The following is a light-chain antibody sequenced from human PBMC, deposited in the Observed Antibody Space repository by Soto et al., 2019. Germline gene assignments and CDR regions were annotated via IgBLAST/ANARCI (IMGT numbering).Light chain of an antibody. CDR1: QSVSSN. J-gene: IGKJ1*01. V-gene: IGKV3-15*01. Sequence: EIVMTQSPATLSVSPGERAALSCRASQSVSSNLVWYQQKPGQAPRLLIYDASTRATGIPARFSGSGSGTEFTLIISSLQSEDFAVYYCQQYTNWRTFGQGTKVEIK. CDR2: DAS. CDR3: QQYTNWRT.